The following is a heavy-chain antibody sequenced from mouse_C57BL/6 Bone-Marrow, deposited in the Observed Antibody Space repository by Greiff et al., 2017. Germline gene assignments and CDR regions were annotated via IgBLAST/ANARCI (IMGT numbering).Heavy chain of an antibody. V-gene: IGHV1-81*01. CDR2: IYPRSGNT. Sequence: VKLQESGPELVKPGASVKISCKASGYTFTSYGISWVKQRTGQGLEWIGEIYPRSGNTYYNEKFKGKATLTADKSSSTAYMELRSLTSEDSAVYFCARGGVYWGQGTTLTVSS. CDR1: GYTFTSYG. J-gene: IGHJ2*01. CDR3: ARGGVY.